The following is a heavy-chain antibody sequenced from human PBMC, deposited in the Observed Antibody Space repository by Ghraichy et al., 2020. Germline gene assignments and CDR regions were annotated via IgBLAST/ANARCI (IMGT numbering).Heavy chain of an antibody. D-gene: IGHD6-19*01. CDR3: TRPHSSGWIFDY. Sequence: GVLRLSCTASGFTFGDYAMSWFRQAPGKGLEWVGFIRSKAYGGTTEYAASVKGRFTISRDDSKSIAYLQMNSLKTEDTAVYYCTRPHSSGWIFDYWGQGTLVTVSS. V-gene: IGHV3-49*03. CDR2: IRSKAYGGTT. J-gene: IGHJ4*02. CDR1: GFTFGDYA.